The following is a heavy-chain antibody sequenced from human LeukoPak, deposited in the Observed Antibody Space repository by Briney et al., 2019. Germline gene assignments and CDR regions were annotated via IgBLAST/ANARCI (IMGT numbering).Heavy chain of an antibody. CDR3: ARGSEGQYQLLGDY. J-gene: IGHJ4*02. CDR2: ISGSGGST. Sequence: GGSLRLSCAASGFTFSSYAMSWVRQAPGKGLEWVSAISGSGGSTYYADSVKGRFTISRDNSKNTLYLQMNSLRAEDTAVYYCARGSEGQYQLLGDYWGQGTLVTVSS. D-gene: IGHD2-2*01. CDR1: GFTFSSYA. V-gene: IGHV3-23*01.